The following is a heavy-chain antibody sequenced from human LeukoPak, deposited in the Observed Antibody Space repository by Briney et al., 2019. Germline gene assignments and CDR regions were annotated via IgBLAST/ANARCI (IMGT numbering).Heavy chain of an antibody. D-gene: IGHD6-19*01. J-gene: IGHJ4*02. CDR2: IYPGDSDT. Sequence: GESLTISCKGSGYSFTSYWIAWARRMPGKGLEWMGIIYPGDSDTRYSPSFQGQVTMSADKSISTAYLQWSSLKASDTAMYYCATLGSSGWYFDYWGQGTLVTVSS. CDR3: ATLGSSGWYFDY. CDR1: GYSFTSYW. V-gene: IGHV5-51*01.